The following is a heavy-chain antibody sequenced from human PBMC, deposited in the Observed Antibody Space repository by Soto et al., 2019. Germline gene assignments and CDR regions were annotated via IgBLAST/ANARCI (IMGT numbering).Heavy chain of an antibody. CDR3: AKDLLTDGNYYYYYGMDV. CDR1: GFTFSSYG. D-gene: IGHD3-9*01. Sequence: GGSLRLSCAASGFTFSSYGMHWVRKAPGKGLEWVAVISYDGSNKYYADSVKGRFTISRDNSKNTLYLQMNSLRAEDTAVYYCAKDLLTDGNYYYYYGMDVWGQGTTVTVSS. J-gene: IGHJ6*02. V-gene: IGHV3-30*18. CDR2: ISYDGSNK.